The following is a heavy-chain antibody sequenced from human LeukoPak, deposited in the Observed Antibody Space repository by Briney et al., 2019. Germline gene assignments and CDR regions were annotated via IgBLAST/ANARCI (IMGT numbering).Heavy chain of an antibody. CDR3: AGLGDYDDYVIPSCDD. CDR1: GGSISSSSYY. V-gene: IGHV4-39*07. Sequence: KPSETLSLTCTVSGGSISSSSYYWGWIRQPPGKGLEWIGSIYYSGSTYYNPSLKSRVTISVDTSKNQFSLKLSSVTAADTAVYYCAGLGDYDDYVIPSCDDWGKGNRLRVSS. J-gene: IGHJ4*02. CDR2: IYYSGST. D-gene: IGHD4-17*01.